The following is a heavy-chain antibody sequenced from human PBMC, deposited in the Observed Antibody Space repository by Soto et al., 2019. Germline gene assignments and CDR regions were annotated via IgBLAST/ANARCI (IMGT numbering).Heavy chain of an antibody. CDR3: AREMVRGGVVIAAMYYYYYMDV. CDR1: GGSISSYY. CDR2: FYYGGST. Sequence: SETLSLTCTVSGGSISSYYWSWIRQPPGKGLEWIGYFYYGGSTNYNPSLKSRVTISVDTSKNQFSLKLSSVTAADTAVYYCAREMVRGGVVIAAMYYYYYMDVWGKGTTVTVSS. V-gene: IGHV4-59*01. J-gene: IGHJ6*03. D-gene: IGHD3-3*01.